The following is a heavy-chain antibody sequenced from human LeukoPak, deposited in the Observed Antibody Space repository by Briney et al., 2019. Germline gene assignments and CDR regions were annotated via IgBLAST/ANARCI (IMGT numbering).Heavy chain of an antibody. D-gene: IGHD3-22*01. V-gene: IGHV3-23*01. CDR1: GFTFSSYA. Sequence: GGSLRLSCAASGFTFSSYAMSWVRQAPGKGLELVSAISGGGSSTYYADSVKGRFTISRDNSKNTLHLQTNSLRAEDTAVYYCAKGSYYDTSGYSDYWGQGTLVTVSS. J-gene: IGHJ4*02. CDR3: AKGSYYDTSGYSDY. CDR2: ISGGGSST.